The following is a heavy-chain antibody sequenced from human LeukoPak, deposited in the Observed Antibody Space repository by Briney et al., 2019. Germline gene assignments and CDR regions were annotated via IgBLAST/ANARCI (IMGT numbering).Heavy chain of an antibody. J-gene: IGHJ3*02. CDR2: IYTSGST. Sequence: PSETLSLTCTVSSGSISSYYWSWIRQPAGKGLEWIGRIYTSGSTNYNPSLKSRVTMSVDTSKNQFSLKLSSVTAADTAVYYCARDHIVVVPGDAFDIWGQGTMVTVSS. D-gene: IGHD2-2*01. CDR1: SGSISSYY. CDR3: ARDHIVVVPGDAFDI. V-gene: IGHV4-4*07.